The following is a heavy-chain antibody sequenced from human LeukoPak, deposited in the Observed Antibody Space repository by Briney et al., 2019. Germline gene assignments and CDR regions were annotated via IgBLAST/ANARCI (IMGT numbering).Heavy chain of an antibody. CDR2: ISSSSSYI. V-gene: IGHV3-21*01. J-gene: IGHJ6*02. Sequence: GGSLRLSCAASGFTFSSYSMNWVRQAPGKGLEWVSSISSSSSYIYYADSVKGRFTISRDNAKNSLYLQMNSLRAEDTAVYYCARESIVGALGYYYYGMDVWGQGTTVTVSS. D-gene: IGHD1-26*01. CDR3: ARESIVGALGYYYYGMDV. CDR1: GFTFSSYS.